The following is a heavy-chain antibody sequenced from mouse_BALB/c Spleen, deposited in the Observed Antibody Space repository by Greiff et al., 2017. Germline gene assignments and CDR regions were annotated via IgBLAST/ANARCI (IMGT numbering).Heavy chain of an antibody. CDR3: ARGERGYAMDY. J-gene: IGHJ4*01. CDR1: GYAFTNYL. V-gene: IGHV1-54*01. CDR2: INPGSGGT. Sequence: VQLQQSGAELVRPGTSVKVSCKASGYAFTNYLIEWVKQRPGQGLEWIGVINPGSGGTNYNEKFKGKATLTADKSSSTAYMQLSSLTSDDSAVYFCARGERGYAMDYWGQGTSVTVSS.